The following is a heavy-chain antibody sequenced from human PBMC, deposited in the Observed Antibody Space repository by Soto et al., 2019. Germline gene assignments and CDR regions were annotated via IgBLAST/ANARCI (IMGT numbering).Heavy chain of an antibody. CDR2: IYYSGST. CDR1: GGSISSYY. V-gene: IGHV4-59*01. CDR3: ARSYGGYAGDY. J-gene: IGHJ4*02. Sequence: QVQLQESGPGLVKPSETLSLTCTVSGGSISSYYWSWIRQPPGKGLEWIGYIYYSGSTNYNPSLTSRVTISVDTSKNQCSLKLSSVTAADTAVYYCARSYGGYAGDYWGQGTLVTVSS. D-gene: IGHD5-12*01.